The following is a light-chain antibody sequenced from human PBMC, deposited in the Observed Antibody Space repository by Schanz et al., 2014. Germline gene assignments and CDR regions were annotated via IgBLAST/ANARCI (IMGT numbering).Light chain of an antibody. CDR2: GAS. V-gene: IGKV3-20*01. Sequence: EIVMTQSPATLSVSPGERATLSCRASQSVRSNLLAWYQQKPGQAPRLLIYGASTRATGIPDRFSGSGSGTDFTLTISRLEPEDFAVYYCQQYGNSPPFTFGQGTRLEIK. CDR3: QQYGNSPPFT. CDR1: QSVRSNL. J-gene: IGKJ2*01.